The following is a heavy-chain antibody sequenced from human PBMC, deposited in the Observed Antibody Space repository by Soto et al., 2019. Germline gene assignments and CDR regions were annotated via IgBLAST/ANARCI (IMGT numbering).Heavy chain of an antibody. Sequence: SETLSLTCTVSGGSISSSSYYWGWIRQPPGKWLEWIGSIYYSGSTYYNPSLKSRVTISVDTSKNQFSLKLSSVTAADTAVYYCARLGIAVAHGMDVWGQGTTVTVS. V-gene: IGHV4-39*01. CDR1: GGSISSSSYY. CDR2: IYYSGST. CDR3: ARLGIAVAHGMDV. D-gene: IGHD6-19*01. J-gene: IGHJ6*02.